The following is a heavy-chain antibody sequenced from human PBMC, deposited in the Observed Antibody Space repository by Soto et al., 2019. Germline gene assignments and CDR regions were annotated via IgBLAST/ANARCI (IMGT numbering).Heavy chain of an antibody. V-gene: IGHV4-31*03. J-gene: IGHJ5*02. D-gene: IGHD2-15*01. CDR2: IYYSGST. CDR3: ASKLGYCSGGSCSWFDP. CDR1: GGSISSGGYS. Sequence: QVQLQESGPGLVKPSQTLSLTCTVSGGSISSGGYSWSWIRQHPGKGLEWIGYIYYSGSTYYNPSLKSRVTISVDTSKNQFSLKLSSVTAADTAVYYCASKLGYCSGGSCSWFDPWGQGTLVTVSS.